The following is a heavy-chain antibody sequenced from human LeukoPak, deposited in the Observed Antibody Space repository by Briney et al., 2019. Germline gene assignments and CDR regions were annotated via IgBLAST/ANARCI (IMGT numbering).Heavy chain of an antibody. CDR2: IYYSGST. J-gene: IGHJ4*02. CDR3: ASLPLPLRAASRYFDWSPEGYSDY. V-gene: IGHV4-59*01. D-gene: IGHD3-9*01. Sequence: PSETLSLPCTVSGGSISSYYWSWIRQPPGKGLEWLGYIYYSGSTNYNPSLKSRVTISVDTSKNQFSLKLSSVTAADTAVYYCASLPLPLRAASRYFDWSPEGYSDYWGQGTLVTVSS. CDR1: GGSISSYY.